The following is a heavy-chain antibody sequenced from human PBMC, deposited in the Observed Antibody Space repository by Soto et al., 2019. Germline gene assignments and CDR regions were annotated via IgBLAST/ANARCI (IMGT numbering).Heavy chain of an antibody. CDR1: GFTFSNYW. J-gene: IGHJ4*02. Sequence: EVQLVESGGGLVQPGGSLRLSCAASGFTFSNYWMSWVRQAPGKGLEWVAKINQGGSEKWSADSVKGRFTISRDNAKNSLYLQLNSLGAEGTAVYYCVKDDGDYSFDYWGQGTLVTVSS. V-gene: IGHV3-7*03. D-gene: IGHD4-17*01. CDR3: VKDDGDYSFDY. CDR2: INQGGSEK.